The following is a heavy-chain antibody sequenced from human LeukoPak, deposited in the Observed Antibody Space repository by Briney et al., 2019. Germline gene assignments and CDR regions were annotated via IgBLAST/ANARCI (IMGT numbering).Heavy chain of an antibody. CDR1: GYTFTSYD. D-gene: IGHD6-19*01. Sequence: GASVKVSCKASGYTFTSYDINWVRQATGQGLEWMGWMNPNSGNTGYAQKFQGRVTMTRNTSMSTAYMELSSLRSEDTAVYYCARVSYSGGWYGLDYWGQGTLVTVSS. CDR3: ARVSYSGGWYGLDY. J-gene: IGHJ4*02. CDR2: MNPNSGNT. V-gene: IGHV1-8*01.